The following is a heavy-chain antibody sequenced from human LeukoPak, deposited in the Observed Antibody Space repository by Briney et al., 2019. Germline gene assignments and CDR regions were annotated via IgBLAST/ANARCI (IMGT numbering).Heavy chain of an antibody. CDR2: ISPYNDDT. V-gene: IGHV1-18*01. D-gene: IGHD5-12*01. CDR1: GYTFSSSG. CDR3: ARSGSGYNPIDF. Sequence: ASVKVSCKASGYTFSSSGISWVRQAPGQGLEWMGWISPYNDDTRYEQTLQGRVTMTTDTSTSTACMELRSLRSDDTAVYYCARSGSGYNPIDFWGQGTRVTVSS. J-gene: IGHJ4*02.